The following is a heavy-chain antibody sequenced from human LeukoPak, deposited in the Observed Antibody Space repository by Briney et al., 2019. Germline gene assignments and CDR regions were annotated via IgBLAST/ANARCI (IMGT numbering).Heavy chain of an antibody. D-gene: IGHD6-13*01. CDR1: GASISSYY. Sequence: SETLSLTCTVSGASISSYYWSWIRQPPGKGLEWIGYIYYSGSTNYNPSLKSRVTISVDTSKNQFSLKLSSVTAADTAVYYCARIRYSSSSYYFDYWGQGTLVTVSS. J-gene: IGHJ4*02. CDR3: ARIRYSSSSYYFDY. CDR2: IYYSGST. V-gene: IGHV4-59*01.